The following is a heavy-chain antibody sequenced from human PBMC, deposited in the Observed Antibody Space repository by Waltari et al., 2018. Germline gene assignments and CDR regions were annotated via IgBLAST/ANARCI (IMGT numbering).Heavy chain of an antibody. Sequence: EVQLVESGGGLVQPGGSLRLSCAASGFTFSNSWMDWVRQAPGKGLEWVANIKHDASESHYVDSVKCRFTISRDNAQNLLYLQMNSLRAGDTAVYYCSVSLNYWGQGTLVTVSS. CDR1: GFTFSNSW. CDR2: IKHDASES. V-gene: IGHV3-7*01. CDR3: SVSLNY. J-gene: IGHJ4*02.